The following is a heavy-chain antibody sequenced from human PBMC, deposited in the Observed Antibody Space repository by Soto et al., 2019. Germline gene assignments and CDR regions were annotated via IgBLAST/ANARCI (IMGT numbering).Heavy chain of an antibody. J-gene: IGHJ4*02. V-gene: IGHV3-23*01. D-gene: IGHD2-15*01. CDR2: IDASGGST. CDR3: AKCTVGTCYHFDY. Sequence: EVQLLESGGGLVQPGGSLRLSCAASGFTFSSYAMSWVRQAPGKGLEWVSLIDASGGSTYYPDSMKGRFTISRDNSKNTLYLQLNNLRAEDTAVFYCAKCTVGTCYHFDYWGQGALVTVSS. CDR1: GFTFSSYA.